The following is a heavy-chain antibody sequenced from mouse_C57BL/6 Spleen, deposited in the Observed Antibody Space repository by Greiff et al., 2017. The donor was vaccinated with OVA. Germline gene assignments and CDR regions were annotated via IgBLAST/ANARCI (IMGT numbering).Heavy chain of an antibody. D-gene: IGHD1-1*01. CDR3: ARDYYGSSYPYAMDY. CDR1: GFTFSDYG. Sequence: EVKVVESGGGLVKPGGSLKLSCAASGFTFSDYGMHWVRQAPEKGLEWVAYISSGSSTIYYADTVKGRFTISRDNAKNTLFLQMTSLRSEDTAMYYCARDYYGSSYPYAMDYWGQGTSVTVSS. J-gene: IGHJ4*01. V-gene: IGHV5-17*01. CDR2: ISSGSSTI.